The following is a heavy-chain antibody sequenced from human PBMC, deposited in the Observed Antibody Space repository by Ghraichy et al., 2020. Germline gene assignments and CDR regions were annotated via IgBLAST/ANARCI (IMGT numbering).Heavy chain of an antibody. CDR2: INPNSGAT. CDR3: ARRGTTLEGSLPTS. Sequence: ASVKVSCKTSGYTFTGYYMHWVRQAPGQGLEWMGRINPNSGATNYAQNFQGRVTMTRDTSISTAYMELSNLRSDDTAIYYCARRGTTLEGSLPTSWGRGTLVTVSS. J-gene: IGHJ5*02. V-gene: IGHV1-2*06. CDR1: GYTFTGYY. D-gene: IGHD4-17*01.